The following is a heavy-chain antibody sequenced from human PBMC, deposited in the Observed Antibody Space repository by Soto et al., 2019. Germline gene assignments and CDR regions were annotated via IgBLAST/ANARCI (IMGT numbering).Heavy chain of an antibody. CDR3: ARGGNCSGGSGYNDCYYGMDV. J-gene: IGHJ6*02. Sequence: SETLSLTCAVYGGSFSGYYWSWIRQPPGKGLEWIGEINHSGSTNYNPSLKSRVTISVDTSKNQFSLKLSSVTAADTAVYYCARGGNCSGGSGYNDCYYGMDVWGQGTTVTVSS. D-gene: IGHD2-15*01. V-gene: IGHV4-34*01. CDR2: INHSGST. CDR1: GGSFSGYY.